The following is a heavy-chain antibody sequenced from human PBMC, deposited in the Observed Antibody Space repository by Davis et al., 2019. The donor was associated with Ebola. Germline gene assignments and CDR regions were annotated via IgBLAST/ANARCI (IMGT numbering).Heavy chain of an antibody. J-gene: IGHJ4*02. CDR1: TFSSYA. V-gene: IGHV4-39*01. D-gene: IGHD3-10*01. CDR3: ARRDYFGSGVDY. Sequence: TFSSYAMSWVRQAPGKGLEWIGSIYYTGSTYFNPSLKSRVTISVDTSKNQFSLKLSSVTAADTAVYYCARRDYFGSGVDYWGQGTLVTVSS. CDR2: IYYTGST.